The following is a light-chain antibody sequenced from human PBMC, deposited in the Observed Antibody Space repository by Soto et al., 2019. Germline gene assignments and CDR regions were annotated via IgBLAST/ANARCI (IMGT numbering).Light chain of an antibody. CDR1: QSVSSN. J-gene: IGKJ2*01. CDR3: QQYNNWTRRAYT. V-gene: IGKV3-15*01. CDR2: GAS. Sequence: EIVMTQSPATLSVSPGERATLSCRASQSVSSNLAWYQQKPGQAPRLLIYGASTRATGIPARFSGSGSGTESTLTISSLQYEDFAVYYCQQYNNWTRRAYTFGQGTKLEIK.